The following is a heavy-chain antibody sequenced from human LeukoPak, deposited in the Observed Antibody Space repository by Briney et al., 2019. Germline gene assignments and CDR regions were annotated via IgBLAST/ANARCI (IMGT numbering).Heavy chain of an antibody. CDR1: GGTFSSYA. J-gene: IGHJ4*02. D-gene: IGHD6-19*01. Sequence: SVKVSCKASGGTFSSYAISWVRQAPGQGLEWMGRIIPIFGTANYAQKFQGRVTITTDESTSTAYMGLSSLRSEDTAVYYCARERGFIAVAGAFDYWGQGTLVTVSS. V-gene: IGHV1-69*05. CDR3: ARERGFIAVAGAFDY. CDR2: IIPIFGTA.